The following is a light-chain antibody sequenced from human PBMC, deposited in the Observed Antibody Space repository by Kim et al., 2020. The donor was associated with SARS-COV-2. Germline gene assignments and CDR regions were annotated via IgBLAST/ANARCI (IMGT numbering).Light chain of an antibody. CDR1: QDISNY. Sequence: ASVGDRVTITCRASQDISNYLAWFQLKPGKAPKLLIYAASALQPGVPSRFSCSGSGTDFTLTVTSLQPEDVATYYCQKCDSAPWTFGQWTKVDIK. CDR2: AAS. CDR3: QKCDSAPWT. J-gene: IGKJ1*01. V-gene: IGKV1-27*01.